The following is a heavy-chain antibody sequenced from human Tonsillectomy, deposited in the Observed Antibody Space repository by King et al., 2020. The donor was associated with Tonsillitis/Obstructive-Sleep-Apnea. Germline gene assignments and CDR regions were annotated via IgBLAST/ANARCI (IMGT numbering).Heavy chain of an antibody. J-gene: IGHJ4*02. V-gene: IGHV1-18*01. D-gene: IGHD3-22*01. CDR2: ISAYNGDT. CDR1: GYTFTNYG. Sequence: QLVQPGAEVKKPGASVKVSCKASGYTFTNYGISWVRQAPGQGLEWMGWISAYNGDTNSAQKLQGRVTMTTDTSTSTAFMELRSLRSDDTAVYYCARDSMSHYYDSSAYYTFDYWGQGTLVTVSS. CDR3: ARDSMSHYYDSSAYYTFDY.